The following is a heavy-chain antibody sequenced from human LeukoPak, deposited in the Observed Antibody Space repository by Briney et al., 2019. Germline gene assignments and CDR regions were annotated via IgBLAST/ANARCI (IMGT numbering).Heavy chain of an antibody. CDR2: IYTSGST. Sequence: SXXLSLTCTVSGGSISSYYWSWIRQPAGKGLEWVGRIYTSGSTNYNPSLKRRVTMSVDTSKNQFSLKLSSVPAADTAVYYCARDHDAFDIWGQGTMVTVSS. V-gene: IGHV4-4*07. CDR3: ARDHDAFDI. J-gene: IGHJ3*02. CDR1: GGSISSYY.